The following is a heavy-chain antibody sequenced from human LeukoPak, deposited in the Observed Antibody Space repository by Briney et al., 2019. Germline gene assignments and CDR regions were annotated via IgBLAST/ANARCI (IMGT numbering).Heavy chain of an antibody. CDR1: GFTFSSYS. Sequence: PGGSLRLSCAASGFTFSSYSMNWVRQAPGKGLEWGSSISSSSSYIYYADSVKGRFTISRDNAKNSLYLQMNSLRAEDTAVYYCARGIVGAIAPIDYWGQGTLVTVSS. CDR2: ISSSSSYI. J-gene: IGHJ4*02. CDR3: ARGIVGAIAPIDY. D-gene: IGHD1-26*01. V-gene: IGHV3-21*01.